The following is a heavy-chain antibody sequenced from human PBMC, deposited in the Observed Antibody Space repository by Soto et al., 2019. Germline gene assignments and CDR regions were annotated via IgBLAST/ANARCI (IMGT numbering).Heavy chain of an antibody. CDR1: GGSISSYY. CDR2: IYYSGGT. Sequence: SGTLSLTCTVSGGSISSYYWSWIRQPPGKGLEWIGYIYYSGGTNYNPSLKSRVTISVDRSMNQFSLNLSSVTAADTAVYYCARQADLYDSSGYYYDYWGQGTLVTVSS. J-gene: IGHJ4*02. V-gene: IGHV4-59*08. D-gene: IGHD3-22*01. CDR3: ARQADLYDSSGYYYDY.